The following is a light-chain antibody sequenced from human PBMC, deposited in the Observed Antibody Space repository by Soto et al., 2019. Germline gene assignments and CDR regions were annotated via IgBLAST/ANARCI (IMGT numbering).Light chain of an antibody. Sequence: EILLTQSPATLSLSPGERATLSCRASQRVSSSYLAWYQQKPGQAPRQLIYGASSRASGIPARFSGSGSGTDFTLTISTLQPEDFAVYYCQQYCSSPPTFGQGTRLEIK. CDR2: GAS. CDR1: QRVSSSY. V-gene: IGKV3-20*01. CDR3: QQYCSSPPT. J-gene: IGKJ5*01.